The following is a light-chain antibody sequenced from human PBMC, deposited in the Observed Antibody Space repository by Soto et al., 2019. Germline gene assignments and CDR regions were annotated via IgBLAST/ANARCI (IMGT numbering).Light chain of an antibody. CDR2: MVS. CDR3: MQATHWPYT. CDR1: QGFVHSDGNTS. V-gene: IGKV2-30*02. Sequence: DVVMTQSPLSLPVTLGQPASISCGSSQGFVHSDGNTSLNWFQLRPGQSPRRLIYMVSNRDSGVPDRFSGGGSGTDFTLKISRVAAEDVGVYYCMQATHWPYTFGQGTKLEIK. J-gene: IGKJ2*01.